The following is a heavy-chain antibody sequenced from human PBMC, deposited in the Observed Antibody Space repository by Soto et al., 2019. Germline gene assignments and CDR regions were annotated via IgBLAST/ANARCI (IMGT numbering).Heavy chain of an antibody. CDR3: AREGGEQGRFDP. CDR1: GGSISSGGYY. V-gene: IGHV4-31*03. J-gene: IGHJ5*02. CDR2: IYYSGST. Sequence: QVQLQESGPGLVKPSQTLSLTCTVSGGSISSGGYYWSWIRQHPGKGLEWIGYIYYSGSTYYNPSLKSRVTISVDTSKNQFSLKLSSVIAAGTAVYYCAREGGEQGRFDPWGQGTLVTVSS. D-gene: IGHD4-17*01.